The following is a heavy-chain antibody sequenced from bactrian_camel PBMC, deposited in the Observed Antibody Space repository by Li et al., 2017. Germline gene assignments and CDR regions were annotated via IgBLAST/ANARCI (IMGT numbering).Heavy chain of an antibody. J-gene: IGHJ6*01. D-gene: IGHD6*01. Sequence: HVQLVESGGGSVQIGGSLRLSCTVSGLSFDEPAKRWYRQVPGNECELISSISSDGTTYYSDSVKGRFTISQGTAKTTVYLQMDSLKPEDAGIYYCATGRWYAGMPPPGNLDSWGQGTQVTVS. CDR1: GLSFDEPA. V-gene: IGHV3S60*01. CDR3: ATGRWYAGMPPPGNLDS. CDR2: ISSDGTT.